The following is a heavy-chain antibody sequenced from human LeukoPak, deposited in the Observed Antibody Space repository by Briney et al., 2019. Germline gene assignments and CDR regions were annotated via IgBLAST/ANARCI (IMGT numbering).Heavy chain of an antibody. D-gene: IGHD3-22*01. Sequence: PGGSLRLSCAASGFTYSSYSMNWVRQDPGKGLEWVSSISSSSSYIYYADSVKGRFTISRDNAKNPLYLQMNSLRAEDTAVYYCARLITMMYYMDVWGKGTTVTVSS. CDR1: GFTYSSYS. J-gene: IGHJ6*03. V-gene: IGHV3-21*01. CDR2: ISSSSSYI. CDR3: ARLITMMYYMDV.